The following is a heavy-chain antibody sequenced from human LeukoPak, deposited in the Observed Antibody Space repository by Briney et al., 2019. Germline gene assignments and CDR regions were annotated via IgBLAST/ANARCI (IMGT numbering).Heavy chain of an antibody. CDR3: VRDLGGRSGH. D-gene: IGHD1-26*01. V-gene: IGHV3-74*01. J-gene: IGHJ4*02. CDR1: GFTFSSNW. CDR2: INEDGSTT. Sequence: GGSLRLSCAASGFTFSSNWMHWVRQAPGKGLVWVSRINEDGSTTNYADSVKGRSTFFRENAKNTLYLQMNSLRPEDTAVYYCVRDLGGRSGHWGQGTLVTVSS.